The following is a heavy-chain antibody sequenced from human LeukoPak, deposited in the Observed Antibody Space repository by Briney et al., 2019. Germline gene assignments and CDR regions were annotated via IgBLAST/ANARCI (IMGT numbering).Heavy chain of an antibody. J-gene: IGHJ6*03. Sequence: QSGESLRLSCAASGFTFSTYNMNWVRQAPGKGLEWVSSITSTSSYIYYADSVKGRFTISRDNAKSSLYLQMNSLRDEDTAVYYCARDPYSGSYGDYYYYYMDVWGKGTTVTIS. V-gene: IGHV3-21*01. CDR1: GFTFSTYN. D-gene: IGHD1-26*01. CDR3: ARDPYSGSYGDYYYYYMDV. CDR2: ITSTSSYI.